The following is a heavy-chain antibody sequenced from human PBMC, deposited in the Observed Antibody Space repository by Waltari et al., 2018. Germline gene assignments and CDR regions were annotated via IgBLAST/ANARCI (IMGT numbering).Heavy chain of an antibody. CDR1: SGSFSGYS. CDR2: INHSGST. V-gene: IGHV4-34*01. J-gene: IGHJ4*02. Sequence: QVQLQQWGAGLLKASETLSLPCAVYSGSFSGYSWSWIRQPPGKGLEWIGEINHSGSTNYNPSLKSRITISIDTSKNQFSLKLNSVTAADTAVYYCARGGTTVAGHLDYWGQGTLVTVSS. CDR3: ARGGTTVAGHLDY. D-gene: IGHD6-19*01.